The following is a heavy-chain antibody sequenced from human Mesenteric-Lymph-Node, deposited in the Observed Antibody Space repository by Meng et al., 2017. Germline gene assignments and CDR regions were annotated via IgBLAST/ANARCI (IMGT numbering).Heavy chain of an antibody. CDR2: IIPILGIA. J-gene: IGHJ3*02. V-gene: IGHV1-69*04. CDR3: ARDRYCSGGSCYYDAFDI. CDR1: GGTFSSYT. Sequence: SVKVSCKASGGTFSSYTVSWVRQAPGQGLEWMGRIIPILGIANYAQKFQGRVTITADKSTSTAYMELSRLRSEDTAVYYCARDRYCSGGSCYYDAFDIWGQGTMVTVSS. D-gene: IGHD2-15*01.